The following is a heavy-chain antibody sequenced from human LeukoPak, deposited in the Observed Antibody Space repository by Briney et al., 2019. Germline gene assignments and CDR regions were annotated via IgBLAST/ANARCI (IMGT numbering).Heavy chain of an antibody. CDR1: GFSFRDYA. V-gene: IGHV3-30-3*01. Sequence: GGSLRLSCAASGFSFRDYAMHWVRQAPGKGLEWVAAISYDGISKFYTPSVKGRFIISRDNSQSALFLQLNSLRSDDTAVYYCARPRRAITTVVPNWFDSWGQGALVTVSP. CDR2: ISYDGISK. CDR3: ARPRRAITTVVPNWFDS. J-gene: IGHJ5*01. D-gene: IGHD4-23*01.